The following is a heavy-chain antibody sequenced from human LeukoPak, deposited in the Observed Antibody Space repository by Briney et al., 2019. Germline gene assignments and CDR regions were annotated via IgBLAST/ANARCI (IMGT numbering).Heavy chain of an antibody. CDR3: ARDLLGNSGSYLRHPNGPPFDN. CDR2: INSDGSST. V-gene: IGHV3-74*01. J-gene: IGHJ4*02. CDR1: GFTFSSYW. Sequence: GGSLRLSCAASGFTFSSYWMHWVRQAPGKGLVWVSRINSDGSSTSYADSVKGRFTISRDNAKNTLYLQMNSLRAEDTAVYYCARDLLGNSGSYLRHPNGPPFDNWGQGTLVTVSS. D-gene: IGHD1-26*01.